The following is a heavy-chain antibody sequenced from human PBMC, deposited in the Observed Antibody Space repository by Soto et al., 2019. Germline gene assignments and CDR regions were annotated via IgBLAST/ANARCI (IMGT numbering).Heavy chain of an antibody. V-gene: IGHV1-3*04. J-gene: IGHJ4*02. D-gene: IGHD2-21*02. CDR1: GYTFSAYP. CDR2: IHTGSGNT. CDR3: ARPLYGGDSPYDF. Sequence: QVQLVQSGAEVKKPGASVRISCKSSGYTFSAYPINCVRQAPGQGLEWMGRIHTGSGNTQYSQKTQGRVNITRDKSATTAFMELSSRSSEDTAVYYCARPLYGGDSPYDFWGQGTLVTVSS.